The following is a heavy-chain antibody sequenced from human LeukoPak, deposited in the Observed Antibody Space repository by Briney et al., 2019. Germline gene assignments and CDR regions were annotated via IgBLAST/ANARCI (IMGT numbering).Heavy chain of an antibody. CDR2: IYYSGST. Sequence: SETLSLTCAVYGGSFSSYYWSWIRQPPGKGLEWIGYIYYSGSTNYNPSLKSRVTISVDTSKNQFSLKLSSVTAADTAVYYCARDLWFGDFYYYGMDVWGQGTTVTVSS. CDR1: GGSFSSYY. V-gene: IGHV4-59*01. CDR3: ARDLWFGDFYYYGMDV. J-gene: IGHJ6*02. D-gene: IGHD3-10*01.